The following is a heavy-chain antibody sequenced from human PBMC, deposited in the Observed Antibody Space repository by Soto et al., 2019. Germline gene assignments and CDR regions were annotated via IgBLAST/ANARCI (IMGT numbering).Heavy chain of an antibody. CDR3: ASLNDRRPSGMDV. D-gene: IGHD1-1*01. V-gene: IGHV5-51*01. J-gene: IGHJ6*02. CDR2: IYPGDSDT. CDR1: GYSFTSYW. Sequence: GESLKISCKGSGYSFTSYWIGWVRQMPRKGLEWMGIIYPGDSDTRYSPSFQGQVTTSADKSISTAYLQWSSLKASDTAMYYCASLNDRRPSGMDVWGQGTTVTVSS.